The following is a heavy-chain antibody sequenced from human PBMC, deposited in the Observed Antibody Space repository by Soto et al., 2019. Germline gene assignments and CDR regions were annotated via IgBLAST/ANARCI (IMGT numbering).Heavy chain of an antibody. D-gene: IGHD5-12*01. V-gene: IGHV3-30-3*01. CDR3: ARPLWSDGYNWGYFDL. CDR2: ISYDGSNK. Sequence: QVQLVESGGGVVQPGRSLRLSCAASGFTFSSYAMHWVRQAPGKGLEWVAVISYDGSNKYYADSVKGRFTISRDKSKNTVNMQMNSLRTEETAVYYWARPLWSDGYNWGYFDLWGRGTLVTVSS. J-gene: IGHJ2*01. CDR1: GFTFSSYA.